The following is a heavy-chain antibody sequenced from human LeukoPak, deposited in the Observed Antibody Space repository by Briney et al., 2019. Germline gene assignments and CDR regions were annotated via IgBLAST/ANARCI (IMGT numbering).Heavy chain of an antibody. CDR1: GGSISSSSYY. Sequence: PSETLSLTCTVSGGSISSSSYYWGWIRQPPGKGLEWIGSIYYSGSTYYNPSLKSRVTISVDTSKNQFSLKLSSVTAADTAVYYCAREIREGFFSMHNWFDPWGQGTLVTVSS. D-gene: IGHD3-3*01. V-gene: IGHV4-39*07. CDR2: IYYSGST. J-gene: IGHJ5*02. CDR3: AREIREGFFSMHNWFDP.